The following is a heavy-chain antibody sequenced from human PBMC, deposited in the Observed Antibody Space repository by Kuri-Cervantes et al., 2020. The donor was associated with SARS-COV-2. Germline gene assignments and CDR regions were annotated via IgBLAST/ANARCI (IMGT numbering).Heavy chain of an antibody. D-gene: IGHD2-2*01. CDR3: ASPIYCSSTSCYLGRSHDAFDI. Sequence: GESLKISCAASGFPFYVYAMHWVRQAPGKGLEWVSLISWDGGSTYYADSVKGRFTISRDNSKNSLYLQMNSLRAEDTAVYYCASPIYCSSTSCYLGRSHDAFDIWGQGTMVTVSS. V-gene: IGHV3-43D*03. J-gene: IGHJ3*02. CDR1: GFPFYVYA. CDR2: ISWDGGST.